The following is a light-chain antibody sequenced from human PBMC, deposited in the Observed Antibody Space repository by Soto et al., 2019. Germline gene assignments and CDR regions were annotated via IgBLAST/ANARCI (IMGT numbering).Light chain of an antibody. CDR2: LAS. V-gene: IGKV1-5*03. J-gene: IGKJ1*01. CDR3: QHYNSYSEA. CDR1: QSVSSY. Sequence: DIQMTQSPSSLFASVGDRVTITCRASQSVSSYLAWYQQKPGKAPKLLIYLASRLETGVPSRFSGSGSGTEFTLTISSLQPDDFATYYCQHYNSYSEAFGQGTKVDIK.